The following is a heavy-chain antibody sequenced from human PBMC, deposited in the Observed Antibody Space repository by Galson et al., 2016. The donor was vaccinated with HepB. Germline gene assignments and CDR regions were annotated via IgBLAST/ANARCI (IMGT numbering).Heavy chain of an antibody. J-gene: IGHJ5*02. D-gene: IGHD3-10*01. V-gene: IGHV4-61*03. CDR2: IHYSGST. Sequence: ETLSLTCDVSGGSVSSGSHYWNWIRQPPGKGLQWIGYIHYSGSTSYNPSLKSQITISVDTSKNHFSLRLTSVTAADTAVYFCARGNYYGSGPWFDPWGQGTLVTVSS. CDR1: GGSVSSGSHY. CDR3: ARGNYYGSGPWFDP.